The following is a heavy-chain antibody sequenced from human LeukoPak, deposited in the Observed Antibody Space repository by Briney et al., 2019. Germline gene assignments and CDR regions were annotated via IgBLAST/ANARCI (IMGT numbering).Heavy chain of an antibody. Sequence: GASVKVSCKASGYTFTSYGISWVRQAPGQGLEWMGWISAYNGNTNYAQKLQGRVTMTTDTSTSTAYMELRSLRSDDTAVYYCATGQYNWNDAYYFDYWGQGTLVTVSS. J-gene: IGHJ4*02. D-gene: IGHD1-20*01. CDR3: ATGQYNWNDAYYFDY. V-gene: IGHV1-18*01. CDR2: ISAYNGNT. CDR1: GYTFTSYG.